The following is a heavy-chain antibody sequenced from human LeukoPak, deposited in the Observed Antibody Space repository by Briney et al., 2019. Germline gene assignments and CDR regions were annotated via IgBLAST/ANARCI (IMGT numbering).Heavy chain of an antibody. CDR3: AREYFYDSSGYSDAFDI. D-gene: IGHD3-22*01. V-gene: IGHV3-23*01. CDR2: ISGGGGTT. Sequence: GGSLRLSCAPSGFTFSGFAMSWVRQTPGKGLEWVSTISGGGGTTYYADSVRGRFTISRDNSKNTLYLQMNSLRAEDTAVYYCAREYFYDSSGYSDAFDIWGQGTMVTVSS. J-gene: IGHJ3*02. CDR1: GFTFSGFA.